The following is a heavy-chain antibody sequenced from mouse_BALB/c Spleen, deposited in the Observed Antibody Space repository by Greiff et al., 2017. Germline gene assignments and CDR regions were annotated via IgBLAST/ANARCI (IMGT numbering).Heavy chain of an antibody. Sequence: VQLQQSGAELARPGASVKLSCKASGYTFTSYWMQWVKQRPGQGLEWIGAIYPGDGDTRYTQKFKGKATLTADKSSSTAYMQLSSLASEDSAVYYCASDGNYFDYWGQGTTLTVSS. J-gene: IGHJ2*01. CDR1: GYTFTSYW. V-gene: IGHV1-87*01. D-gene: IGHD2-1*01. CDR2: IYPGDGDT. CDR3: ASDGNYFDY.